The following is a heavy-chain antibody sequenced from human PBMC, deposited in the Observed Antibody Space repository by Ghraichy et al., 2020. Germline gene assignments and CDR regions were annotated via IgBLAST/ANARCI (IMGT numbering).Heavy chain of an antibody. CDR3: ARVVGGWELYYDFWSGYYWFDP. CDR1: GGSISSYY. CDR2: IYYSGST. J-gene: IGHJ5*02. Sequence: SETLSLTCTVSGGSISSYYWSWIRQPPGKGLEWIGYIYYSGSTNYNPSLKSRVTISVDTSKNQFSLKLSSVTAADTAVYYCARVVGGWELYYDFWSGYYWFDPWGQGTLVTVSS. D-gene: IGHD3-3*01. V-gene: IGHV4-59*01.